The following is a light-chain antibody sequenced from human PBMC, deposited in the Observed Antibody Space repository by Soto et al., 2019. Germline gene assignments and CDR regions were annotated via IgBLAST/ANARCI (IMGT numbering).Light chain of an antibody. CDR2: AAS. J-gene: IGKJ1*01. CDR3: QQYYSYPRT. Sequence: AIRMTQSPSSLSASTGDRVTITRRASQGISSYLAWYQQKPGKAPKLLLYAASTLQSGVPSRFSGSGPGTDFTLTISCLQSEDFATYYCQQYYSYPRTFGQGTKVEIK. V-gene: IGKV1-8*01. CDR1: QGISSY.